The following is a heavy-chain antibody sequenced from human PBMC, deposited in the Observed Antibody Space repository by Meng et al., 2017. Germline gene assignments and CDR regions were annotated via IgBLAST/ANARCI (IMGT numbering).Heavy chain of an antibody. D-gene: IGHD2-2*02. CDR2: IKEDGSEK. V-gene: IGHV3-7*01. CDR1: GFTFSSYW. CDR3: ARGIPYIDY. Sequence: GESLKISCADSGFTFSSYWMSWVRQAPGKGLEWVANIKEDGSEKNYVDSVKGRFTISRDNAKNSLYLQMNSLRAEDTAVYYCARGIPYIDYWGQGTLVTVSS. J-gene: IGHJ4*02.